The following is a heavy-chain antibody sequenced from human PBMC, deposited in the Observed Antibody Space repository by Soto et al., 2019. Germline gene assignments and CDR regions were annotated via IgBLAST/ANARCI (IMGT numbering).Heavy chain of an antibody. D-gene: IGHD3-22*01. CDR1: DFTFSSYA. Sequence: QVQLVESGGGVVQPGRSLRLSCVGSDFTFSSYAIHWVRQAPGKGLEWVAVISYNGDNKYYADSVKGRFTISRDNSKHTLYLQMNSLRAEDTAVYYCARDRDYFDIRYFDYWGQGTLVTVSS. J-gene: IGHJ4*02. CDR2: ISYNGDNK. V-gene: IGHV3-30-3*01. CDR3: ARDRDYFDIRYFDY.